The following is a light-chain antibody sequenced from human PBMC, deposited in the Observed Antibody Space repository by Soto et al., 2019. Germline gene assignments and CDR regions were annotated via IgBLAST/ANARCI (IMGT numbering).Light chain of an antibody. Sequence: VGMLHPPFPRPVSLGKRPSSSGSSSQSLLTGDGTTYLSWFQQGQGQSPRRLIYKVSNRDSGVPDRFSGSGSGTDFTLQISRVEAEDVGVYYCMQATHWPWTFGQGTKVEIK. CDR3: MQATHWPWT. CDR2: KVS. V-gene: IGKV2-30*01. CDR1: QSLLTGDGTTY. J-gene: IGKJ1*01.